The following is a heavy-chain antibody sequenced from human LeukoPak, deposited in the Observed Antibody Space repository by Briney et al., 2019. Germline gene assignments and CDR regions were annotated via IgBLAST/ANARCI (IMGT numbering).Heavy chain of an antibody. J-gene: IGHJ5*02. CDR3: ARQVAARYNWFDP. CDR2: IYTSGST. Sequence: PSETLSLTCTVSGGSISSYYWSWIRQPPGKGLEWIGYIYTSGSTNYNPSLKGRVTISVDTSKNQFSLKLSSVTAADTAVYYCARQVAARYNWFDPWGQGTLVTVSS. CDR1: GGSISSYY. V-gene: IGHV4-4*09. D-gene: IGHD6-6*01.